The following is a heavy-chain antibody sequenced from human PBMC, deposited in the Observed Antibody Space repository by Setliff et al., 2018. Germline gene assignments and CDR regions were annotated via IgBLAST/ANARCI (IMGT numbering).Heavy chain of an antibody. Sequence: KASETLSLTCTVSGGSVNSGYDNWNWLRQPAGKGLEWIGHINRRGSTNFSPSLKSRVTISLDTSKNQFSLKLRSVTAADTAVYYCARTGTYRYFDYWGQGALVTVSS. D-gene: IGHD1-1*01. J-gene: IGHJ4*02. CDR2: INRRGST. CDR1: GGSVNSGYDN. V-gene: IGHV4-61*09. CDR3: ARTGTYRYFDY.